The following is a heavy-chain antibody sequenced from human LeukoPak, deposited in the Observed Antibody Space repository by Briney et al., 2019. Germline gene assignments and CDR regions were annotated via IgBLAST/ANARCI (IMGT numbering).Heavy chain of an antibody. CDR1: GYTFTDYY. Sequence: EASVKVSCKASGYTFTDYYMHWVRQAPGQGLEWMGWVNPTSGGTNYAQKFQGRVTMTRDTSISTAYMELSRLRSDDTAVYYCARVVVRDANNYKDYWGQGTLVTVSS. D-gene: IGHD5-24*01. CDR3: ARVVVRDANNYKDY. V-gene: IGHV1-2*02. CDR2: VNPTSGGT. J-gene: IGHJ4*02.